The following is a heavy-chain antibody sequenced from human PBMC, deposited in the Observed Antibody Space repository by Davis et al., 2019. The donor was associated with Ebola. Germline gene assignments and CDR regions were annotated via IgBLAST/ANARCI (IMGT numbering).Heavy chain of an antibody. CDR2: IKSKTDGGAT. Sequence: GESLKISCAASGFTFSNAWMSWVRQAPGQGLEWVGRIKSKTDGGATDYAAPVKGRFTISRDDSKNTLYLQMNSLKTEDTAVYYCTTDRGYGDYPFRYYWGQGTLVTVSS. D-gene: IGHD4-17*01. V-gene: IGHV3-15*01. J-gene: IGHJ4*02. CDR3: TTDRGYGDYPFRYY. CDR1: GFTFSNAW.